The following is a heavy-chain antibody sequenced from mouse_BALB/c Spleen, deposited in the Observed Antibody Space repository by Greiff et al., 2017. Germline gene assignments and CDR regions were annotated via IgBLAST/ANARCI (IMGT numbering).Heavy chain of an antibody. CDR3: ALWLRRGFAY. Sequence: VQLQQSGPELVKPGASVKIPCKASVYTFTDYNMDWVKQSHGKSLEWIGDINPNNGGTIYNQKFKGKATLTVDKSSSTAYMELRSLTSEDTAVYYCALWLRRGFAYWGQGTLVTVSA. CDR1: VYTFTDYN. J-gene: IGHJ3*01. D-gene: IGHD2-2*01. CDR2: INPNNGGT. V-gene: IGHV1-18*01.